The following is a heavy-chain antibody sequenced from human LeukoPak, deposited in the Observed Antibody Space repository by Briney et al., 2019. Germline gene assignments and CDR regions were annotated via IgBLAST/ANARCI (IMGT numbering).Heavy chain of an antibody. V-gene: IGHV1-2*02. Sequence: ASVKVSCKTSGYTFTAYYMHWVRQAPGQGLEWMGWINPNSGGTNYAQKFQGRVTMTRDTSISTAYMELNRLRSDDTAVYYCARVRAMKNYYGSGSYYSPWGQGTLVTVSS. D-gene: IGHD3-10*01. CDR1: GYTFTAYY. J-gene: IGHJ5*02. CDR3: ARVRAMKNYYGSGSYYSP. CDR2: INPNSGGT.